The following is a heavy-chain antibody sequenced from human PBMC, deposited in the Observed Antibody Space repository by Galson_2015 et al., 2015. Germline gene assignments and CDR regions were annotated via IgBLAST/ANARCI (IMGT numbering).Heavy chain of an antibody. CDR3: ARVHSSGWYHLDY. CDR2: ISSDGSNK. Sequence: SLRLSCAASGFTFSSYAMHWARQAPGKGLEWVAVISSDGSNKQYAGSVKGRFTISRDNSKNTLYLQMNSLRADDTAVYYCARVHSSGWYHLDYWGQGSLVTVSP. CDR1: GFTFSSYA. V-gene: IGHV3-30-3*01. J-gene: IGHJ4*02. D-gene: IGHD6-19*01.